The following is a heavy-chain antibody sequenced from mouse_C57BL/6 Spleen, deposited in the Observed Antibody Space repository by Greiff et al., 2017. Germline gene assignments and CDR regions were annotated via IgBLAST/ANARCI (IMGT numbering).Heavy chain of an antibody. Sequence: EVQLQQSGPELVKPGASVKISCKASGYTFTDYYMNWVKQSHGKSLEWIGDINPNNGGTSYNQKFKGKATLTVDKSSSTAYMELRSLTSEDSAVYYCARCDYSNYNFDYWGQGTTLTVSS. CDR2: INPNNGGT. V-gene: IGHV1-26*01. CDR3: ARCDYSNYNFDY. J-gene: IGHJ2*01. CDR1: GYTFTDYY. D-gene: IGHD2-5*01.